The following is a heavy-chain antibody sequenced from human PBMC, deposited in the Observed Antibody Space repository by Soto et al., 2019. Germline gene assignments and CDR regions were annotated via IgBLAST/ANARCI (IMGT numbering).Heavy chain of an antibody. Sequence: QVQLVESGGGVVQPGRSLRLSCAAAGFTFSSYAMHWVRQAPGKGLEWVAVIAYDASVKYYGDSVKGRFTISRDNSRDTLYLPMNSRSPEDMAVYYCETEIRGDSSSSATYWGQGTVVTVSS. CDR3: ETEIRGDSSSSATY. V-gene: IGHV3-30-3*01. J-gene: IGHJ4*02. CDR2: IAYDASVK. CDR1: GFTFSSYA. D-gene: IGHD6-6*01.